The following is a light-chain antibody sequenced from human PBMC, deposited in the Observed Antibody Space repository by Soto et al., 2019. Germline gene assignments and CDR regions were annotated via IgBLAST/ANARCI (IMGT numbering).Light chain of an antibody. Sequence: SVLTPPASVSGSPGQSITISFPGSSSVVGSYNVVSWYQQHPGKAAKLMIYEVSKRPSGVSNGFSGSKSGNTASLTISGLQAEDEADYYCCSYAGSYTYVFGTGTKVTGL. CDR2: EVS. V-gene: IGLV2-23*02. J-gene: IGLJ1*01. CDR3: CSYAGSYTYV. CDR1: SSVVGSYNV.